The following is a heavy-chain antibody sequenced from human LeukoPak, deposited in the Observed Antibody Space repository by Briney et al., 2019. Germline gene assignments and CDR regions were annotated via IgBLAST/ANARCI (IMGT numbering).Heavy chain of an antibody. CDR3: ARLESPGYCSGGSCYSNAFDI. CDR2: INPSGGST. Sequence: ASVKVSCKASGYTFTSYYMHWVRQAPGQGLEWMGIINPSGGSTSYAQKFQGRVTMTRDMSTSTVYMELSSLRSEDTAVYYCARLESPGYCSGGSCYSNAFDIWGQGTMVTVSS. J-gene: IGHJ3*02. V-gene: IGHV1-46*01. D-gene: IGHD2-15*01. CDR1: GYTFTSYY.